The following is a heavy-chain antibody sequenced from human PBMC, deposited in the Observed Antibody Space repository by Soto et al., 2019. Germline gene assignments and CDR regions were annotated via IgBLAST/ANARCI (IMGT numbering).Heavy chain of an antibody. V-gene: IGHV4-30-2*01. CDR1: GGSISTGGDS. J-gene: IGHJ6*01. D-gene: IGHD1-26*01. Sequence: SETLCLTCAVSGGSISTGGDSWSWIRQPPGKGLEWIGYIYHSGSTYYNPSLKSRVTISVDRSKNQFSLKLSSVTAADTAVYYCVREYGSHRELHYFWGQGTTV. CDR2: IYHSGST. CDR3: VREYGSHRELHYF.